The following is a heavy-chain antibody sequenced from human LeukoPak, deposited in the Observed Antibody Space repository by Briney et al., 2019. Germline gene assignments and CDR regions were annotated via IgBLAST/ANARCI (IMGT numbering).Heavy chain of an antibody. CDR2: IKQDGSEK. CDR1: GFTFSSYW. V-gene: IGHV3-7*01. J-gene: IGHJ4*02. Sequence: PGGSLRLSCAASGFTFSSYWMSWVRQAPGKGLEWVANIKQDGSEKYYVDSVKGRFTISRDNAKNSLYLQMNSLRAEDTAVYYCARAGDFWSGYYTIGYWGQGTLVTVSS. D-gene: IGHD3-3*01. CDR3: ARAGDFWSGYYTIGY.